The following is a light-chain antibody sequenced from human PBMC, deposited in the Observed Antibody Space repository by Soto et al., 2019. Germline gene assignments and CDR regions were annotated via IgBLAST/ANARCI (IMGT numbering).Light chain of an antibody. Sequence: DIQMTQSPSSLSASVGDRVTISCRASQSISSYLNWYQQHPGKAPQLLIYAASSLHSGAPSRFSGSGSGTDFTLTISTLQPEDFATYYCQQSFYTPPAFGQGTKVDIK. CDR2: AAS. J-gene: IGKJ1*01. CDR3: QQSFYTPPA. CDR1: QSISSY. V-gene: IGKV1-39*01.